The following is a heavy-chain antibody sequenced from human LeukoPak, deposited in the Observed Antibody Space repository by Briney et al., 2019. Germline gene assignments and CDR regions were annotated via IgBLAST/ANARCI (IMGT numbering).Heavy chain of an antibody. V-gene: IGHV4-39*07. CDR1: GGSISSSSYY. CDR2: IYYSGST. J-gene: IGHJ5*02. Sequence: PSETLSLTCTVSGGSISSSSYYWGWIRQPPGKGLEWIGSIYYSGSTYYNPSLKSRVTISVDTSKNQFSLKLSSVTAADTAVYYCARNEQDWFDPWGQGTLVTVSP. D-gene: IGHD1-1*01. CDR3: ARNEQDWFDP.